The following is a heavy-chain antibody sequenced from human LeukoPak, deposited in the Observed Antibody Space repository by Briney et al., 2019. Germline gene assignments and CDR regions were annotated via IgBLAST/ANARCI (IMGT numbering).Heavy chain of an antibody. CDR3: ARVRFGSSSSYYYYYYMDV. D-gene: IGHD6-13*01. V-gene: IGHV4-4*07. J-gene: IGHJ6*03. CDR1: GGSISSYY. Sequence: PSETLSLTCTVSGGSISSYYWSWIRQPAGKGLEWIGRTYTSGSTNYNPSLKSRVTMSVDTSKNQFSLKLSSVTAADTAVYYCARVRFGSSSSYYYYYYMDVWGKGTTVTISS. CDR2: TYTSGST.